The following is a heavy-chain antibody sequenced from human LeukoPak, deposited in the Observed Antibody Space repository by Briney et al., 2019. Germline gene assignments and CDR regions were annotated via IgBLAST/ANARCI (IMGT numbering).Heavy chain of an antibody. Sequence: GASVKVSCKASGYTFTSYGISWVRQAPGQGLEWMGWISAYNGNTNYAQKLQGRVAMTTDTSTSTAYMELSRLRSDDKAVYYCARDGDKYSSGPNDYWGQGTLVTVSS. J-gene: IGHJ4*02. V-gene: IGHV1-18*01. CDR1: GYTFTSYG. CDR2: ISAYNGNT. CDR3: ARDGDKYSSGPNDY. D-gene: IGHD6-19*01.